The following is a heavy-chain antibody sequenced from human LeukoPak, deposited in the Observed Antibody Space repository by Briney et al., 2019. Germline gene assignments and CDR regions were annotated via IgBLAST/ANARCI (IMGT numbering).Heavy chain of an antibody. J-gene: IGHJ4*02. CDR1: GFTFSSYA. Sequence: PGGSLRLSCAASGFTFSSYAMSWVRQAPGKGLEWVSAISGSGGSTYFADSVKGRSTISRDNSKSTLYLQMNSLRAEDTAVYYCAKGRRDETFFYDSPPDYWGQGALVTVSS. CDR3: AKGRRDETFFYDSPPDY. V-gene: IGHV3-23*01. CDR2: ISGSGGST. D-gene: IGHD3-22*01.